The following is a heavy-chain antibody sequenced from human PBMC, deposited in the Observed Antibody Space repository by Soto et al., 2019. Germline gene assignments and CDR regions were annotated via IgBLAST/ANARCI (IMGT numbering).Heavy chain of an antibody. CDR2: VWYDGGNK. Sequence: QVQLVESGGGVVQPGRSLRLSCAASGFTFSSYGMHWVRQAPGKGLEWVALVWYDGGNKYYADSVKGRFTISRDNSKNTLYLQMNSLRVEDTAGYYCVRAAGYSGNDYVYYYGMDVWGQGTTVTVSS. J-gene: IGHJ6*02. CDR1: GFTFSSYG. CDR3: VRAAGYSGNDYVYYYGMDV. V-gene: IGHV3-33*01. D-gene: IGHD5-12*01.